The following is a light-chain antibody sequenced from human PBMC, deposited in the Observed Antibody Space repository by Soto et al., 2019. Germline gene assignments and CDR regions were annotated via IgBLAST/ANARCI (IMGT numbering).Light chain of an antibody. V-gene: IGKV2-28*01. CDR3: MQALQIPWT. Sequence: MTQSPLSLPVTPGEPASISCRSSQSLLHSNGYNYLDWYLQKPWQSPQLLIYLGSNRASGVPDRFSGSGSGTDFTLKISRVEAEDVWVYYCMQALQIPWTFGHGTNVEI. J-gene: IGKJ1*01. CDR2: LGS. CDR1: QSLLHSNGYNY.